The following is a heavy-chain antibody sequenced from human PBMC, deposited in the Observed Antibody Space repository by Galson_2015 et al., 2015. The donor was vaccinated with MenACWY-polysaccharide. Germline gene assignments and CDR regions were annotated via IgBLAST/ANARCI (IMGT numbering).Heavy chain of an antibody. CDR2: ISGTGDGT. D-gene: IGHD6-19*01. V-gene: IGHV3-23*01. Sequence: SLRLSCAASGFTFSFYVMSWVRQAPGKGLEWVSSISGTGDGTNYADSVMGRSTISRDNSKNTLYLQMNRLRADDTAVYYCAKVAVAGPMSFFDYWG. CDR3: AKVAVAGPMSFFDY. CDR1: GFTFSFYV. J-gene: IGHJ4*01.